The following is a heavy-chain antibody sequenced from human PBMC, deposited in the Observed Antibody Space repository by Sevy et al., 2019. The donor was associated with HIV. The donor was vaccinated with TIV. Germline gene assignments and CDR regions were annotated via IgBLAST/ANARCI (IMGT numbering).Heavy chain of an antibody. V-gene: IGHV3-7*03. CDR3: ARTGAYADTYYHHYAMDV. D-gene: IGHD4-17*01. CDR1: GFSFRSYW. J-gene: IGHJ6*02. CDR2: INQDGSVK. Sequence: GGSLRLSCAASGFSFRSYWMSWVRQAPGKGLEWVANINQDGSVKYYLDSVMGQFTISRDSARNSVYLQINSLRADDTARYYCARTGAYADTYYHHYAMDVWGQGTSVTVSS.